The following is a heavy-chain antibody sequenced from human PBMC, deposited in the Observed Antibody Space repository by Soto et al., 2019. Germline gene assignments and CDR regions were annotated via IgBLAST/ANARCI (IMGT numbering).Heavy chain of an antibody. V-gene: IGHV3-23*01. Sequence: GALRLSCAASVFTFSTYAMSWVRQVPGKGLQWLSAISGDGVTWYIDSVKGRFTISRDNSRNTVSLQMTSLRAEDTALYYCARDRSYPRDTFDIWGQGTMVTVSS. CDR1: VFTFSTYA. D-gene: IGHD5-18*01. J-gene: IGHJ3*02. CDR2: ISGDGVT. CDR3: ARDRSYPRDTFDI.